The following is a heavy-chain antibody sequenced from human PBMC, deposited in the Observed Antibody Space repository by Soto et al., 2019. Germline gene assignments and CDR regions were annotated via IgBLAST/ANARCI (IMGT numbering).Heavy chain of an antibody. J-gene: IGHJ5*01. CDR2: TSYSATT. CDR1: GGSITSRPYN. CDR3: ARHPTGFPNWFDS. V-gene: IGHV4-39*01. D-gene: IGHD3-9*01. Sequence: PSETLSLTCTVSGGSITSRPYNWGWIRQSPKKGLEWIGTTSYSATTYYNLSLKSRVTMSVDTSRNQFSLKVTSVTAADTAVYYCARHPTGFPNWFDSWGQGTLVTVSS.